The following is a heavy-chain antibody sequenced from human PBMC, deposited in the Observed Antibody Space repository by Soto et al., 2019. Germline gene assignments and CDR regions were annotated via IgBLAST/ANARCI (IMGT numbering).Heavy chain of an antibody. CDR2: ISYDGSNK. CDR3: ARQTGLVWWLRALDC. Sequence: QVQLVESGGGVVQPGRSLRLSCAASGFTFSSYAMHWVRQAPGKGLEWVAVISYDGSNKYYADSVKGRFTISRDNSKNTLYLQMNSLRAEDTAVYYCARQTGLVWWLRALDCWGQGTLVTVSS. D-gene: IGHD5-12*01. J-gene: IGHJ4*02. CDR1: GFTFSSYA. V-gene: IGHV3-30-3*01.